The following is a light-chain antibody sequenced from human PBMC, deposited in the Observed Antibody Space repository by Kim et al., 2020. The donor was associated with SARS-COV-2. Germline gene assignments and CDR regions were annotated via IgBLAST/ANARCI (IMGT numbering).Light chain of an antibody. CDR1: NIGNKG. CDR3: QVWDISGDHSGV. CDR2: YDS. V-gene: IGLV3-21*04. Sequence: SYELTQPPSVSVAPGKTAMISCGGNNIGNKGVHWYQQKPGQAPVLVIFYDSDRPSGIPERFSGSNSANTATLTISSVEAGDEADYYCQVWDISGDHSGVFGGGTKLTVL. J-gene: IGLJ3*02.